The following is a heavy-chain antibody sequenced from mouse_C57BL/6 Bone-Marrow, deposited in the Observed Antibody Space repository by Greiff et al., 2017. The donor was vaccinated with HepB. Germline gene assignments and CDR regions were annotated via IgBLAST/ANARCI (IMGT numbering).Heavy chain of an antibody. CDR3: ARHPMDY. CDR1: GYTFTSYW. Sequence: VKLQQPGAELVMPGASVKLSCKASGYTFTSYWMHWVKQRPGQGLEWIGEIDPSDSYTNYNQKFKGKSTLTVDKSSSTAYMQLSSLTSEDSAVYYCARHPMDYWGQGTSVTVSS. V-gene: IGHV1-69*01. J-gene: IGHJ4*01. CDR2: IDPSDSYT.